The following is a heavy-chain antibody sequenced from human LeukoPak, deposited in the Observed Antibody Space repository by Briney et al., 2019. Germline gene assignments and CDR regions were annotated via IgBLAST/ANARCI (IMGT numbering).Heavy chain of an antibody. V-gene: IGHV3-74*01. CDR1: GFTFSSYW. J-gene: IGHJ4*02. CDR2: INSDGSST. D-gene: IGHD6-6*01. CDR3: ASTLSSSPH. Sequence: GGSLRLSCAASGFTFSSYWMHWVRPAPGKGLVWVSRINSDGSSTNYADSVKGRFTISRGNAKNTLYLQMNSLRAEDTAVYYCASTLSSSPHWGRGTLVTVSS.